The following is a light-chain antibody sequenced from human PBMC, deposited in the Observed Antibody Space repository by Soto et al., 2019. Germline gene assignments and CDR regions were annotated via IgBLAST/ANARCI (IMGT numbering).Light chain of an antibody. CDR3: NSYTNSNTRV. J-gene: IGLJ3*02. Sequence: QSVLTQPASVSGSPGQSITISCTGTSTDVGGYDYVSWYQQHPGKAPKLMIFDVSNRPSGVSNRFSGSKSGTTASLTISGLQAEDEADYYCNSYTNSNTRVFGGGTKLTVL. V-gene: IGLV2-14*03. CDR1: STDVGGYDY. CDR2: DVS.